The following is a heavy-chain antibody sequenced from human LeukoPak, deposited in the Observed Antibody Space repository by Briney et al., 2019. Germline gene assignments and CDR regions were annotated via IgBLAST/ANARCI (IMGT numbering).Heavy chain of an antibody. CDR3: ASMKGGTSLYFN. CDR2: ISHSGST. J-gene: IGHJ4*02. D-gene: IGHD6-13*01. V-gene: IGHV4-34*01. CDR1: GGSFSGYH. Sequence: SETLSLTCGVYGGSFSGYHWSWIRQPPGKGLEWIGEISHSGSTNYNPSLKSRVTISLDTSNNQSSLKLSSVTAADAAVYDCASMKGGTSLYFNWGQGTLVIVSS.